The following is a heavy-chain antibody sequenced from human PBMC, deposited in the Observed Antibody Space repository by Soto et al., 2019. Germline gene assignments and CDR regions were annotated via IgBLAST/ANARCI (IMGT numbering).Heavy chain of an antibody. V-gene: IGHV5-10-1*01. D-gene: IGHD5-18*01. CDR2: IDPSDSYT. Sequence: GESLKISCKGSGYSFTSYWIDWVCQMPGKGLEWMGRIDPSDSYTNYSPSFQGHDTISADKSISTAYLQWSSLKASDTAMYYCSRTSMQSRGYSYGHGGMDVWGQGTTVTVSS. CDR3: SRTSMQSRGYSYGHGGMDV. CDR1: GYSFTSYW. J-gene: IGHJ6*02.